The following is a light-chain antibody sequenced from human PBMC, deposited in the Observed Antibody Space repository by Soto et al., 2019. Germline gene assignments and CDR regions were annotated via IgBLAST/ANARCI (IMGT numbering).Light chain of an antibody. CDR1: QSVDTN. CDR3: HQYDNWRYT. V-gene: IGKV3-15*01. J-gene: IGKJ2*01. Sequence: EIVMTQSPATLSVSPGERATLSCRASQSVDTNLAWYQHKPGQAPRLLMYAASTRATGIPARFSGSGFGTEFTLTISSLQSEDFAIYYCHQYDNWRYTFGQGTKVEIK. CDR2: AAS.